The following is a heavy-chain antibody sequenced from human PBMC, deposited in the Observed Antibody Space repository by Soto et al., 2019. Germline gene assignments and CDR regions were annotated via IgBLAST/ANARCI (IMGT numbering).Heavy chain of an antibody. CDR2: LYYSGNT. CDR1: GGSISTSNYC. CDR3: ATFVVPASCPAHFAV. Sequence: PSENLSLTCAVSGGSISTSNYCWGCVRQPPGKGLDWIGNLYYSGNTCDTPSLKSRVTISVYTSKKQYSLKLNSVTAADAAFYYCATFVVPASCPAHFAVWGQGTSVTGSS. D-gene: IGHD2-21*02. V-gene: IGHV4-39*01. J-gene: IGHJ4*02.